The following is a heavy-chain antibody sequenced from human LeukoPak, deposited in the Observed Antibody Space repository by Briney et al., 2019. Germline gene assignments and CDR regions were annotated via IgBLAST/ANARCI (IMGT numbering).Heavy chain of an antibody. CDR2: ISRSAYNS. Sequence: GGSLRLSGAASGFTFSSYGMSWVRQAPGKGLEWVSTISRSAYNSYYADSVKGRFIISRDNSANTLYLQMNSLRAEDTALYYCAKHSGSYFIYYVDSWGQGTLVTVSS. J-gene: IGHJ4*02. CDR1: GFTFSSYG. CDR3: AKHSGSYFIYYVDS. V-gene: IGHV3-23*01. D-gene: IGHD1-26*01.